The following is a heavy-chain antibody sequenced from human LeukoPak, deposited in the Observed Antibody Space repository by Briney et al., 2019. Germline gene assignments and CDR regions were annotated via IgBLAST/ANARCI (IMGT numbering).Heavy chain of an antibody. J-gene: IGHJ4*02. CDR3: ARRYSSGWYTPHYFDY. V-gene: IGHV4-34*01. CDR2: INHSGST. CDR1: GGSFSGYY. D-gene: IGHD6-19*01. Sequence: SETLSLTCAVNGGSFSGYYWSWIRQPPGKGLEWIGEINHSGSTNYNPSLKSRVTISVDTSKNQFSLKLSSVTAADTAVYYCARRYSSGWYTPHYFDYWGQGTLVTVSS.